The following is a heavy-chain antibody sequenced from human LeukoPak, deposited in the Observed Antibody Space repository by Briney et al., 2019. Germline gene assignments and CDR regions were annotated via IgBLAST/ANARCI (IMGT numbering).Heavy chain of an antibody. V-gene: IGHV3-21*03. CDR2: ISRRSSYT. Sequence: GGALRLSCAASGFTFSSYSMNWVRQAPGKGLAGVSTISRRSSYTCYADSVKGRFTITRDNAKNSLYLQMNSLRAADTAVYYRARDLSPYYYYSSGYYRHWFDPWGQGTLVTVSS. CDR1: GFTFSSYS. J-gene: IGHJ5*02. D-gene: IGHD3-22*01. CDR3: ARDLSPYYYYSSGYYRHWFDP.